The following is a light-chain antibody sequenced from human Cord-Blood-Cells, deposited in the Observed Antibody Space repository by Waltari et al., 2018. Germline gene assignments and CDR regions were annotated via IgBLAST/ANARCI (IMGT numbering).Light chain of an antibody. V-gene: IGLV3-9*01. CDR1: NVGSKT. CDR3: QVWDSSTGV. J-gene: IGLJ1*01. Sequence: SYELTQPLSVSVALGQKARITCGGNNVGSKTVHWYQQKPGQAPVLVIYRDSNRPSGIPERFSGSNSGNTATLTISRAQAGDEADYYCQVWDSSTGVFGTGTKVTVL. CDR2: RDS.